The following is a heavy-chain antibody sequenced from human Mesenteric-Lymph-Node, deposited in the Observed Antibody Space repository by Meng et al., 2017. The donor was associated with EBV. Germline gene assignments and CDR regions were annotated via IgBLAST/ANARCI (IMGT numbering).Heavy chain of an antibody. J-gene: IGHJ5*02. CDR1: NGSFSGYY. V-gene: IGHV4-34*01. Sequence: QVQLQQWGAGLLXXXXXLXLTXAVSNGSFSGYYWSWIRQPPGKGLEWIGEINQSGGTNYNPSLKSRVNISIDMSKNQFSLKLTSVTAADTAFYYCARGSPYGSGRFKLDPWGQGTLVTVSS. CDR3: ARGSPYGSGRFKLDP. D-gene: IGHD3-10*01. CDR2: INQSGGT.